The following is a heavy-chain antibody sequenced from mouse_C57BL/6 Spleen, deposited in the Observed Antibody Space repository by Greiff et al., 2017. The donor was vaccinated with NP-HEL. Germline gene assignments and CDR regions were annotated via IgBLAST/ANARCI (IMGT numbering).Heavy chain of an antibody. CDR3: ARSPANCDAGFDY. J-gene: IGHJ2*01. CDR2: IYPGDGDT. Sequence: QVQLQQSGAELVKPGASVKISCKASGYAFSSYWMNWVKQRPGKGLEWIGQIYPGDGDTNYNGKFKGKATLTADKSSSTAYMQLSSLASEDSAVYSCARSPANCDAGFDYWGQGTTLTVSS. CDR1: GYAFSSYW. D-gene: IGHD4-1*01. V-gene: IGHV1-80*01.